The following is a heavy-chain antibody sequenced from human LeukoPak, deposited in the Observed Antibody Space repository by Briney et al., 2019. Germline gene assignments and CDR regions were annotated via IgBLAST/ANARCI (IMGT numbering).Heavy chain of an antibody. V-gene: IGHV3-21*01. Sequence: GGSLRLSCAASGFTFSSYSMNWVRQAPGKGLERVTSISSSSSYIYYADSVKGRFTISRDNAKNSLYLQMNSLRAEDTAVYYCARDPFRPAGGSGYVLWGQGTLVTVSS. J-gene: IGHJ4*02. CDR2: ISSSSSYI. CDR3: ARDPFRPAGGSGYVL. CDR1: GFTFSSYS. D-gene: IGHD5-12*01.